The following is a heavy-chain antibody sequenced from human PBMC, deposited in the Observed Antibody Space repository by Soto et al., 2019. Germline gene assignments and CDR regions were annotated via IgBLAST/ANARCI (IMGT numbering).Heavy chain of an antibody. V-gene: IGHV4-4*02. CDR1: GGSISSSNC. Sequence: QVQLQESGPGLVKPSGTLSLTCAVSGGSISSSNCWSWVRQPPGKGLEWIGVIYHSGSTNYNPSLRGRVTISVDKSKNQFSLKLSSVTAADTAVYYCARVEGRFYYGMDVWGQGTTVTVSS. CDR2: IYHSGST. J-gene: IGHJ6*02. CDR3: ARVEGRFYYGMDV.